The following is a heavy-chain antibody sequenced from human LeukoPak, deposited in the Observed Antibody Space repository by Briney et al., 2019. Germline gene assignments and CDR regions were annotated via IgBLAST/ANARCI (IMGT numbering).Heavy chain of an antibody. CDR1: GGSFSGYY. D-gene: IGHD6-19*01. J-gene: IGHJ4*02. V-gene: IGHV4-34*01. CDR3: ARLRPNSSGWLDY. CDR2: INHSGST. Sequence: KSSETLSLTCAVYGGSFSGYYWSWIRQPPGKGLEWIGEINHSGSTNYNPSLKSRVTISVDTSKNQFSLKLSSVTAADTAVYYCARLRPNSSGWLDYWGQGTLVTVSS.